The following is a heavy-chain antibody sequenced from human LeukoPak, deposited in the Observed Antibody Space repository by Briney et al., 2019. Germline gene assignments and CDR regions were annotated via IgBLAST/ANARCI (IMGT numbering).Heavy chain of an antibody. Sequence: GGSLRLSCAASGFTFSGSAMHWVRQASGKGLEWVGRIRSKANSYATAYAASVKGRFTISRDDSKNTAYLQMNSLKTEDTAVYYCARVGWQQLAPGYYYYYMDVWGKGTTVTISS. CDR3: ARVGWQQLAPGYYYYYMDV. CDR1: GFTFSGSA. D-gene: IGHD6-13*01. V-gene: IGHV3-73*01. CDR2: IRSKANSYAT. J-gene: IGHJ6*03.